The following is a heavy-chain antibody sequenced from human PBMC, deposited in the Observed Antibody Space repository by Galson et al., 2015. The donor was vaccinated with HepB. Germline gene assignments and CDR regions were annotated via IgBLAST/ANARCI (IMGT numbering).Heavy chain of an antibody. Sequence: SVKVSCKASGYTFTSYGISWVRQAPGQELEWMGWISTYDGNTNYAQKLQGRVTMTTDTSTRTAYMELRSLRSDDTAVYYCARVWATMIVVSSQYFDYWGQGTLVTVSS. CDR3: ARVWATMIVVSSQYFDY. CDR1: GYTFTSYG. J-gene: IGHJ4*02. D-gene: IGHD3-22*01. CDR2: ISTYDGNT. V-gene: IGHV1-18*04.